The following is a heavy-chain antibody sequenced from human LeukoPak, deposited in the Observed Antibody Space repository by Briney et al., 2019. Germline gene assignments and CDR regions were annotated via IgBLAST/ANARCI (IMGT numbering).Heavy chain of an antibody. CDR3: ANRVDYGDYYGLDV. CDR2: ISAYNGLT. CDR1: GHMSASYG. Sequence: EASVKVSCKASGHMSASYGITWVRQAPGQGLEWMGWISAYNGLTKYKGNFQDRVTMTTDTSTSTAYMELRSLRSDDTAVYYCANRVDYGDYYGLDVWGQGTTVTVSS. V-gene: IGHV1-18*01. D-gene: IGHD4-17*01. J-gene: IGHJ6*02.